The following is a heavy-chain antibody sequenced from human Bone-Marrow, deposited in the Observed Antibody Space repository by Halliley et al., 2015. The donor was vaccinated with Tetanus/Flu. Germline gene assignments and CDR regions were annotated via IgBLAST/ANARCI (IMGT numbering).Heavy chain of an antibody. V-gene: IGHV5-51*01. CDR2: VYPGDSDA. D-gene: IGHD6-19*01. Sequence: EVQLVQSGAEVKKPGESLKISCKGSGHNFTNYWIGWVRQKPGKGLEWMGIVYPGDSDARYSPAFQGHVTLSADKSIATAYLQWSALKASDAAMYFCGRLPLIASGVAGTYFDSWGQGTQVTASS. CDR1: GHNFTNYW. J-gene: IGHJ4*02. CDR3: GRLPLIASGVAGTYFDS.